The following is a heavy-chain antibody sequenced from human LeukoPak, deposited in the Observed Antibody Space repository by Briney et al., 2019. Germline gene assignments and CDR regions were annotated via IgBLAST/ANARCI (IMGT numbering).Heavy chain of an antibody. V-gene: IGHV3-7*01. J-gene: IGHJ4*02. CDR2: IKQDGSEK. Sequence: GGSLRLSCAASGFTFSSYAMHWVRQAPGKGLEWVAHIKQDGSEKYYVDSVKGRFTISRDNAKNSLYLQMNSLRAEDTAVYYCAGGGATFDYWGQGTLVTVSS. CDR3: AGGGATFDY. D-gene: IGHD1-26*01. CDR1: GFTFSSYA.